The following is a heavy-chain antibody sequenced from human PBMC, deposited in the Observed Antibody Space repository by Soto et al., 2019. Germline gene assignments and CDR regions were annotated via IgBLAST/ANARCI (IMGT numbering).Heavy chain of an antibody. CDR2: TYYRSMWFN. CDR1: WYSVAINSAA. Sequence: PSQTLSRTCVISWYSVAINSAACHLIRQSPSRALEFLGRTYYRSMWFNDYALSSKSRITIEPETSKNQFSLQLDSVAPEDTAVYYCAREEASIQIFGATLDYCGKGRFVTVS. D-gene: IGHD3-3*01. V-gene: IGHV6-1*01. CDR3: AREEASIQIFGATLDY. J-gene: IGHJ4*02.